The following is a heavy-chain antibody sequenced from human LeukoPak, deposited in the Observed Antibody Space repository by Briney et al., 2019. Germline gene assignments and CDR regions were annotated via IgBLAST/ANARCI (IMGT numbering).Heavy chain of an antibody. CDR3: AREENYYMDV. CDR1: GGTFSSYT. V-gene: IGHV1-69*05. Sequence: GASVKVSCKASGGTFSSYTISWVRQAPGQGLEWMGGIIPLFGTPDYAQKFQGRVTMTRNTSISTAYMELSSLRSEDTAVYYCAREENYYMDVWGKGTTVTISS. CDR2: IIPLFGTP. J-gene: IGHJ6*03.